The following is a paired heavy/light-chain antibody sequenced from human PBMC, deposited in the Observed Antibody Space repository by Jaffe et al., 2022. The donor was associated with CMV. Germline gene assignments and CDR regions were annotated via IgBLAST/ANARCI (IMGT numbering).Heavy chain of an antibody. J-gene: IGHJ4*02. Sequence: QVQLVQSGAEVKKPGASVRVSCQASGYTFTSYFIHWVRQAPGQGLEWLGMINPTVGNTNYAQTLQDRISMTSDTSTTTVYMELSSLRSEDTALYYCARLHSAGRPSWAHFDYWGQGTLVSISS. CDR3: ARLHSAGRPSWAHFDY. CDR1: GYTFTSYF. CDR2: INPTVGNT. D-gene: IGHD4-4*01. V-gene: IGHV1-46*04.
Light chain of an antibody. CDR2: AAF. Sequence: IQLTQSPSSLSASVGDRVTITCRASQGINNYLAWYQQKPGKAPKLLIYAAFTLQSGVPSRFSGSGSRTDFTLTISGLQPEDCATYYCQQLNSYPYTFGQGTKLEIK. CDR3: QQLNSYPYT. J-gene: IGKJ2*01. CDR1: QGINNY. V-gene: IGKV1-9*01.